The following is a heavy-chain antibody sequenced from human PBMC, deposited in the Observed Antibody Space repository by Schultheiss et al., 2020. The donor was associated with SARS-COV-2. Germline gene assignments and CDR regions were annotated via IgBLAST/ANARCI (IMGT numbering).Heavy chain of an antibody. J-gene: IGHJ6*02. V-gene: IGHV1-18*01. CDR2: ISAYNGNT. CDR3: ARSRVVGATRDYYGMDV. D-gene: IGHD1-26*01. CDR1: GYTFTSYG. Sequence: ASVKVSCKASGYTFTSYGISWVRQAPGQGLEWMGWISAYNGNTNYAQKLQGRVTMTTDTSTSTAYMELRSLRSDDTAVYYCARSRVVGATRDYYGMDVWGQGTTVTVSS.